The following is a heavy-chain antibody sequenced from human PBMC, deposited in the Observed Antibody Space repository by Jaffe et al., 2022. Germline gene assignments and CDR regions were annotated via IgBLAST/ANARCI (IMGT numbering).Heavy chain of an antibody. V-gene: IGHV3-30*02. D-gene: IGHD6-13*01. CDR3: AKDKEQQLNYFDY. CDR1: GFTFSNYG. J-gene: IGHJ4*02. CDR2: IRYDGINK. Sequence: QVQLVESGGGVVQPGGSLRLSCAASGFTFSNYGIHWVRQAPGKGLEWVAFIRYDGINKYYADSVKGRFTISRDNSKNTVYLQMNSLRAEDTAVYYCAKDKEQQLNYFDYWGQGTLVTVSS.